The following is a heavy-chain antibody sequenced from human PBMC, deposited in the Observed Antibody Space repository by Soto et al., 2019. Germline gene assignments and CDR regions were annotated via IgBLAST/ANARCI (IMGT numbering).Heavy chain of an antibody. J-gene: IGHJ5*02. V-gene: IGHV1-3*04. Sequence: GASVKVSCKASGYTFTNYAMHWVRQAPGQSLEWMGWISTGDGDTRYSQNFQDRLTITGETSASTVYMDLSSLRSEDTAMYYCAREVRSAGEDRWGQGTLVTVSS. CDR2: ISTGDGDT. CDR1: GYTFTNYA. D-gene: IGHD6-19*01. CDR3: AREVRSAGEDR.